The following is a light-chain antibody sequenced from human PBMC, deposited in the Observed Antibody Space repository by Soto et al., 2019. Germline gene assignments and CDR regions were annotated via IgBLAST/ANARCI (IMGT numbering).Light chain of an antibody. CDR3: QQYSSIVS. CDR1: HDVSRN. CDR2: DAS. Sequence: DIQMTQSPSSLSASVGDRVTIACQSSHDVSRNLNWLQQKPGEAPKLLIYDASNLERGVPSRFSGSCSRTDLTITFSRLHPEDVATYHCQQYSSIVSFVGGTAIEIK. V-gene: IGKV1-33*01. J-gene: IGKJ4*01.